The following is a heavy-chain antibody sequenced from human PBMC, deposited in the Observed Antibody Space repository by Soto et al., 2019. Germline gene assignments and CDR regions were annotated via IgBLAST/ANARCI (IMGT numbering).Heavy chain of an antibody. CDR2: ISGSGGTT. CDR1: GFTFSSYA. J-gene: IGHJ4*02. V-gene: IGHV3-23*01. D-gene: IGHD4-17*01. Sequence: GGSLRLSCAASGFTFSSYAMSWVRQAPGKGLEWVSTISGSGGTTYYADSVKGRFTISRDNSKNTLYLRMNSLRAEDTAVYYCAKGPLYGDYVSGWGQGTLVTVSS. CDR3: AKGPLYGDYVSG.